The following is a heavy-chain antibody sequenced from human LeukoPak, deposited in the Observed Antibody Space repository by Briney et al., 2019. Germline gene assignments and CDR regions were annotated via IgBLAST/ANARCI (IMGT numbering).Heavy chain of an antibody. Sequence: AGGSLRLSCAASGFTIGNYPMNWVRQAPGKGLEWVSGISASGDTYHADSVKGRFTISRDNSKNTLFLQMNTLRAEDTAVYYCARYSGSPPYWGQGTLVTVSS. V-gene: IGHV3-23*01. CDR1: GFTIGNYP. CDR3: ARYSGSPPY. CDR2: ISASGDT. D-gene: IGHD1-26*01. J-gene: IGHJ4*02.